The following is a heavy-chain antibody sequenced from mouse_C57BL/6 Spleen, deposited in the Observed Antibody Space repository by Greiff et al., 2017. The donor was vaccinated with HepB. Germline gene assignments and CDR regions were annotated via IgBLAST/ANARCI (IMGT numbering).Heavy chain of an antibody. J-gene: IGHJ1*03. CDR3: ATSTSGYFDV. CDR2: IYPRSGNT. V-gene: IGHV1-81*01. CDR1: GYTFTSYG. Sequence: VQLQESGAELARPGASVKLSCKASGYTFTSYGISWVKQRTGQGLEWIGEIYPRSGNTYYNEKFKGKATLTADKSSSTAYMELRSLTSEDSAVYFCATSTSGYFDVWGTGTTVTVSS. D-gene: IGHD1-1*01.